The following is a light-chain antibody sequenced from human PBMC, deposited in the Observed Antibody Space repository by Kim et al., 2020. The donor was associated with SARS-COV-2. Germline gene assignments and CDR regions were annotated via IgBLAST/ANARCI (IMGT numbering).Light chain of an antibody. CDR1: ELGDKF. V-gene: IGLV3-1*01. CDR2: QDC. CDR3: QAWDTNIVI. Sequence: SYELTQPPSVSVSPGQTATITCSGDELGDKFTSWYQQKPGQSPVLVIYQDCKRPSVIPERFSGSNSGNTATLTISGTQATDEADYYCQAWDTNIVIFGGGTKLTVL. J-gene: IGLJ2*01.